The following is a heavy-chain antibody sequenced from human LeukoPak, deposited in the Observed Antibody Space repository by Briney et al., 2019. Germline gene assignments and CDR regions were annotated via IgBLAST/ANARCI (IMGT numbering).Heavy chain of an antibody. Sequence: PEASVKVSCKASGYTFTGYYMHWVRQPPGQGLEWMGWINPNSGGTKYAQKFQGRVTMTRDTSISTAYMELSRLRSDDTAVYYCARELSDFWSGFDYWGQGTLVTASS. V-gene: IGHV1-2*02. J-gene: IGHJ4*02. CDR3: ARELSDFWSGFDY. CDR1: GYTFTGYY. CDR2: INPNSGGT. D-gene: IGHD3-3*01.